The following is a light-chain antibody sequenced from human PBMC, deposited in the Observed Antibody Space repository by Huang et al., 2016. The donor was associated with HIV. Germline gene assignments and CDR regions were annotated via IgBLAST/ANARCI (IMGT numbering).Light chain of an antibody. J-gene: IGKJ5*01. CDR3: QQYNNWPIT. CDR2: GAS. CDR1: QRVSSN. Sequence: EIVMTQSPATLSVSPGERATLSCRASQRVSSNLAWYQQKPGQSPRRLIYGASTRATGIPARFGGSGSGTEFTLTISSLQSEDFAVYYCQQYNNWPITFGQGTRLEIK. V-gene: IGKV3-15*01.